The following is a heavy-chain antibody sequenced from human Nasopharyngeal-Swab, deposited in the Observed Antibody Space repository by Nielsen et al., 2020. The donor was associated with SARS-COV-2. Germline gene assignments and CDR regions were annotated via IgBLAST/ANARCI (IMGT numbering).Heavy chain of an antibody. CDR1: GGTFSSYA. J-gene: IGHJ6*02. CDR3: ARDGGIVVVVAATPFYYYGMDV. V-gene: IGHV1-69*13. CDR2: IIPIFGTA. Sequence: SVKVSCKASGGTFSSYAISWVRQAPGQGLEWMGGIIPIFGTANYAQKFQGRVTITADESTSTAYMELSSLRSEDTAVYYCARDGGIVVVVAATPFYYYGMDVWGHGTTVTVSS. D-gene: IGHD2-15*01.